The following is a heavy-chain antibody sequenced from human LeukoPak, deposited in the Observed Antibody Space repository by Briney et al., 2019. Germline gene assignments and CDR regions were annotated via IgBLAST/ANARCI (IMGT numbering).Heavy chain of an antibody. CDR2: IYSGGST. J-gene: IGHJ6*02. CDR1: GFTVSSNY. Sequence: GGSLRLSCAASGFTVSSNYMSWVRQAPGKGLEWVSVIYSGGSTYYADSVKGRFTISRDNSKNTLYLQMNSLRAEDTAVYYCARSSTYYDILTPYGMDVWGQGTTVTVSS. CDR3: ARSSTYYDILTPYGMDV. D-gene: IGHD3-9*01. V-gene: IGHV3-53*01.